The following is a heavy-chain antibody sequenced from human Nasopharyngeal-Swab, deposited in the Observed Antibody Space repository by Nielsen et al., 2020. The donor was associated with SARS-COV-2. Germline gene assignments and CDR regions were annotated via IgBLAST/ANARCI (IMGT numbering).Heavy chain of an antibody. J-gene: IGHJ4*02. Sequence: GGSLRLSCAASGFTFSDYYMSWIRQAPGKGLEWVSYISSSGSTIYYTDSVKGRFTISRDNAKNSLYLQMNSLRAEDTAVYYCAADLTNRWSYYWGQGTLVIVSS. V-gene: IGHV3-11*01. CDR2: ISSSGSTI. D-gene: IGHD1-26*01. CDR3: AADLTNRWSYY. CDR1: GFTFSDYY.